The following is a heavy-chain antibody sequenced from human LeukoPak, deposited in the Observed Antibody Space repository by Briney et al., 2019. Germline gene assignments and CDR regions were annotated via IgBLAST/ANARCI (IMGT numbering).Heavy chain of an antibody. CDR3: ARGGLGDYDYYYYYGMDV. CDR2: INPNSGGT. V-gene: IGHV1-2*04. D-gene: IGHD4-17*01. J-gene: IGHJ6*02. Sequence: ASVKVSCKASGYTFTGYYMHWVRQAPGQGLEWMGWINPNSGGTNYAQKFQGWVTMTRDTSISTAYMELSRLRSDDTAVYYCARGGLGDYDYYYYYGMDVWGQGTTVTVSS. CDR1: GYTFTGYY.